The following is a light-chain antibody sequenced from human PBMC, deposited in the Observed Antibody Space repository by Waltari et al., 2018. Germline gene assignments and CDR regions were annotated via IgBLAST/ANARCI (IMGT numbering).Light chain of an antibody. CDR1: ASPTQS. V-gene: IGLV3-10*01. Sequence: SYELTQPPSVSVSPGQTPRNTCSGYASPTQSAYWYQQKSGQAPVLVIYEDNKRPSGIPERFSGSSSGTMATLTIDGAQVEDEGDYYCYSADSSGHHWVFGGGTKLTVL. J-gene: IGLJ3*02. CDR2: EDN. CDR3: YSADSSGHHWV.